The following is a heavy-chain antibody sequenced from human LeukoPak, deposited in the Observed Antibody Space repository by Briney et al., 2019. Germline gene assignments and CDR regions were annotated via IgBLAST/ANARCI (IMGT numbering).Heavy chain of an antibody. J-gene: IGHJ4*02. Sequence: GRSLRLSCAVSGFTFSSYAMHWVRQAPGKGLEWVAVISYDGSNKYYADSVKGRFTISRDNSKNTLYLQMNSLRAEDTAVYYCARDPYYYDSSGFDYWGQGTLVTVSS. CDR3: ARDPYYYDSSGFDY. D-gene: IGHD3-22*01. V-gene: IGHV3-30-3*01. CDR2: ISYDGSNK. CDR1: GFTFSSYA.